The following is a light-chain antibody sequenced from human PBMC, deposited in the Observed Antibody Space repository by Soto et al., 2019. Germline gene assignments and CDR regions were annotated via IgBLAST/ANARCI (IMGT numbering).Light chain of an antibody. V-gene: IGKV3-15*01. Sequence: EVLMTQSPATLSVSPGERASLSCRASQNINNNLAWYQLNPGQAPGLLIYGASTRATGIPVRFSGSGSGTEFTLTISSLLSDDFAVYYCQQYYDWPRTFGQGTKVEIK. J-gene: IGKJ1*01. CDR1: QNINNN. CDR3: QQYYDWPRT. CDR2: GAS.